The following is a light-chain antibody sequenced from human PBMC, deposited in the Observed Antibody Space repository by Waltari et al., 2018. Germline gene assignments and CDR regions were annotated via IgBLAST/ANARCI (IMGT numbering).Light chain of an antibody. Sequence: DIVMTQSPDSLAVSLGERATINCKSSQSVLYSSNNKNYLACYQQKPGQPPKLLIYWASTRESGVPDRFSGSGSGTDFTLTISSLQAEDLAVYYCQQYYSTPPHFGQGTKLEIK. CDR1: QSVLYSSNNKNY. V-gene: IGKV4-1*01. CDR2: WAS. CDR3: QQYYSTPPH. J-gene: IGKJ2*01.